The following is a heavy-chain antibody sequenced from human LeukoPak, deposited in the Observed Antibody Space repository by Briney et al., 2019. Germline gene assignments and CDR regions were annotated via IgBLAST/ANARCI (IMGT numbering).Heavy chain of an antibody. CDR2: IYYSGST. V-gene: IGHV4-59*01. Sequence: SETLSLTCTVSGGSISSYYWSRIRQPPGKGLEWVGYIYYSGSTNYNPSLKSRVTISVDTSKNQFSLKLSSVTAADTAVYYCARAIFGVVIIPPPYYMDVWGKGTTVTVSS. J-gene: IGHJ6*03. CDR3: ARAIFGVVIIPPPYYMDV. CDR1: GGSISSYY. D-gene: IGHD3-3*01.